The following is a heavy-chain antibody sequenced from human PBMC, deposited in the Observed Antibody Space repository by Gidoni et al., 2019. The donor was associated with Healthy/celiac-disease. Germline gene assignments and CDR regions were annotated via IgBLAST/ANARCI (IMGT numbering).Heavy chain of an antibody. D-gene: IGHD3-10*02. J-gene: IGHJ6*02. V-gene: IGHV4-39*01. Sequence: QLQLQESGPGLVKPSETLSRTCTVSGGSISSSSYYWGWIRQPPGKGLEWLGSIYYRGSTYYNPSRKSRVTISVDTSKNQFSLKLSSVTAADTAVYYCAVQSYVSGAGGMDVWGQGTTVTVSS. CDR3: AVQSYVSGAGGMDV. CDR2: IYYRGST. CDR1: GGSISSSSYY.